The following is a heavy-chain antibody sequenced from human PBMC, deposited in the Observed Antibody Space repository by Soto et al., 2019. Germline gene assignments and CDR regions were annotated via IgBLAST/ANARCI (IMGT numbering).Heavy chain of an antibody. CDR2: IIPIFGTA. Sequence: QVQLVQAGAEVKKPGSSVKVSCKASGGTFSSYAISWVRQAPGQGLEWMGGIIPIFGTANYAQKFQGRVTITADKSTSTAYMELSSLRSEDTAVYYCASGELRPKSYYYGMDVWGQGTTVTVSS. J-gene: IGHJ6*02. CDR1: GGTFSSYA. D-gene: IGHD1-7*01. V-gene: IGHV1-69*06. CDR3: ASGELRPKSYYYGMDV.